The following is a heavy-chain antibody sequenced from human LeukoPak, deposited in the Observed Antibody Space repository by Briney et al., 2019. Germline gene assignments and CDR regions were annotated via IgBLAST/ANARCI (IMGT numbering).Heavy chain of an antibody. D-gene: IGHD7-27*01. V-gene: IGHV1-69*10. J-gene: IGHJ6*03. CDR3: ARPRYPYYRLSGADYYYMDV. CDR1: GYTFTGYY. Sequence: SVKVSCKASGYTFTGYYLHWVRQAPGQGLEWMGGIIPIFGIANYAQKFKGRVTITADKSTSAAYMELSSLRSEDTAVYYWARPRYPYYRLSGADYYYMDVWGKGTTVTVSS. CDR2: IIPIFGIA.